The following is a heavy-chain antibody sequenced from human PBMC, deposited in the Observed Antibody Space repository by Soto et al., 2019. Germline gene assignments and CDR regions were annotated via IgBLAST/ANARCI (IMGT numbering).Heavy chain of an antibody. Sequence: QVQLVQSGAEVKKPGSSVKVSCKASGGTFSSYTISWVRQAPGQGLEWMGRIIPILGIANYAQKFQGRVPITADKSTSAAYMELSSLRSEDTAVYYCARVRYCGGDCYARFDYWGQGTLVTVSS. CDR2: IIPILGIA. D-gene: IGHD2-21*02. CDR1: GGTFSSYT. CDR3: ARVRYCGGDCYARFDY. V-gene: IGHV1-69*02. J-gene: IGHJ4*02.